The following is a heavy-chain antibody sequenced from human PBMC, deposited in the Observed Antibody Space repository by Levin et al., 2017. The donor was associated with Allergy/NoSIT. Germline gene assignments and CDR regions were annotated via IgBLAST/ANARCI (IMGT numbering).Heavy chain of an antibody. J-gene: IGHJ4*02. Sequence: GSLRLSCAASGFTFSSYALSWVRQAPGKGLEWVSAIYVSADSTYYSDSVKGRFTISRDSSKNTLYLHMSSLRAEDTAVYYCARSSRGYGTFDSWGQGTLVTVSS. V-gene: IGHV3-23*01. CDR2: IYVSADST. CDR1: GFTFSSYA. CDR3: ARSSRGYGTFDS. D-gene: IGHD5-12*01.